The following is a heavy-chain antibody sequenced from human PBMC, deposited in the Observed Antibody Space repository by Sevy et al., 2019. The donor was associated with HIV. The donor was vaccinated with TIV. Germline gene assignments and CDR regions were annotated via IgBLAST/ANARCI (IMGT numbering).Heavy chain of an antibody. J-gene: IGHJ3*01. Sequence: GGSLRLSCEAFGFIISDYEMMWVRQAPGKGLEWVSYISPSRTTIYPAVSPRGRFTTSRDNARNSLSLHLDNLRAEDTVVYYCARQSFLPYCSSTNCPPAAYDLWGQATMVTVSS. CDR3: ARQSFLPYCSSTNCPPAAYDL. CDR1: GFIISDYE. D-gene: IGHD2-2*01. V-gene: IGHV3-48*03. CDR2: ISPSRTTI.